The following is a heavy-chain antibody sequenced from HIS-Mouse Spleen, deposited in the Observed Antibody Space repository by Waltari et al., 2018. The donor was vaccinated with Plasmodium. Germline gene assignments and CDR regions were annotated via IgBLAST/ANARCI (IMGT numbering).Heavy chain of an antibody. V-gene: IGHV3-23*01. Sequence: EVQLLESGGGLVQPGGSLRLSCAASGFTFSSYAMSWVRQAPGKGREWVSAISGSGGSTYYADSVKGRFTISRDNSKNTLYLQMNSLRAEDTAVYYCAKTIKYYDILTGYPFDYWGQGTLVTVSS. CDR2: ISGSGGST. D-gene: IGHD3-9*01. CDR3: AKTIKYYDILTGYPFDY. J-gene: IGHJ4*02. CDR1: GFTFSSYA.